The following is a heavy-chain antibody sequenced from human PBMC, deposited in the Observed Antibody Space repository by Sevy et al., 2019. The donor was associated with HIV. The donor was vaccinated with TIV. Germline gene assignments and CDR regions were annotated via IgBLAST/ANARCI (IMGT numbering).Heavy chain of an antibody. V-gene: IGHV3-9*01. CDR1: GFIFDDYG. D-gene: IGHD3-10*01. CDR3: ARDAGTVGSYMGYYFGMDV. CDR2: ISWNGRSL. J-gene: IGHJ6*02. Sequence: GGSLRLSCAASGFIFDDYGMHWVRELPGKGLEWVSGISWNGRSLGYADAVKGRFTISRDNAKKSVSLQMNSLRTEDTALYYCARDAGTVGSYMGYYFGMDVWGQGTTVTVSS.